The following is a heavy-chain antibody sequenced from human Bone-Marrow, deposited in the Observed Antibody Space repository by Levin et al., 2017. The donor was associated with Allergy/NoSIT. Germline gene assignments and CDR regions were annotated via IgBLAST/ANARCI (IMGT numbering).Heavy chain of an antibody. D-gene: IGHD3-9*01. J-gene: IGHJ3*02. Sequence: PGESLKISCAASGFLFNTYSMNWFRQAPGKGLEWIAYIGGTGSPIYYADSVKGRFTISRDARNSLYLQMISLRHEDTSLYYCARGDWRGDIMTGLDAFDIWGQGTMVTVSS. V-gene: IGHV3-48*02. CDR1: GFLFNTYS. CDR3: ARGDWRGDIMTGLDAFDI. CDR2: IGGTGSPI.